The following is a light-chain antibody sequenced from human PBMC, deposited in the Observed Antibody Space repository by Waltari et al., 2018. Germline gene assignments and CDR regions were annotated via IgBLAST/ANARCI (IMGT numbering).Light chain of an antibody. V-gene: IGLV2-14*01. CDR3: SSFTSSSTWV. CDR1: TSDLGGYNY. CDR2: DAS. J-gene: IGLJ3*02. Sequence: QSALTQPASVSGSPGQSITISCTGTTSDLGGYNYVSWYQQHPGKAPKLMIYDASSRPSGVSNRFSGSKSGNTASLTISGLQAEDEADYYCSSFTSSSTWVFGGGTKLTVL.